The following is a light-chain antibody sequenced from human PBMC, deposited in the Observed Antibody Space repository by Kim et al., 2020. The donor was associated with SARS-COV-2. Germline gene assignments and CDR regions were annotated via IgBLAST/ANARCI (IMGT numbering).Light chain of an antibody. J-gene: IGLJ2*01. Sequence: SITISCTGTSSDVGGYNYDSWYQQHPGKAPKLMIYDVSNRTSGVSNRFSGSKSGNTASLTISGIQAEDEDDYSCSSSTCSSTPVVFGGGTQLTVL. CDR2: DVS. V-gene: IGLV2-14*03. CDR3: SSSTCSSTPVV. CDR1: SSDVGGYNY.